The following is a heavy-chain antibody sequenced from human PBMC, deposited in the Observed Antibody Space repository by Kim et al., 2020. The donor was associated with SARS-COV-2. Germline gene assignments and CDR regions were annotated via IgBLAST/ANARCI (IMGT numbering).Heavy chain of an antibody. V-gene: IGHV3-15*01. Sequence: GGSLRLSCAASGFTFSNAWMSWVRQAPGKGLEWVGRIKSKTDGGTTDYAAPVKGRFTISRDDSKNTLYLQMNSLKTEDTAVYYCTTDPTGYSYGFDYWGQGTLVTVSS. CDR1: GFTFSNAW. CDR3: TTDPTGYSYGFDY. CDR2: IKSKTDGGTT. D-gene: IGHD5-18*01. J-gene: IGHJ4*02.